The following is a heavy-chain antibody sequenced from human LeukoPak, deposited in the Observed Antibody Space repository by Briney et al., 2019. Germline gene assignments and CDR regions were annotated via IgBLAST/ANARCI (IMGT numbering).Heavy chain of an antibody. Sequence: GGSLRLSCAASGFTFSGSAIHWVRQASGKGLEWVGRIRSKANSYATAYAASVKGRFTISRDDSKNTAYLQMNSLKTEDTAVYYCTSHLPGWEGEDYWGQRTLVTVSS. D-gene: IGHD1-26*01. V-gene: IGHV3-73*01. CDR2: IRSKANSYAT. CDR1: GFTFSGSA. CDR3: TSHLPGWEGEDY. J-gene: IGHJ4*02.